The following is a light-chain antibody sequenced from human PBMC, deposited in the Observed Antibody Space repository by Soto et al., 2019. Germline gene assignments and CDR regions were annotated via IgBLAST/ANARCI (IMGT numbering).Light chain of an antibody. J-gene: IGKJ1*01. CDR3: QQYSTYSRT. CDR2: KAS. V-gene: IGKV1-5*03. CDR1: QSISSW. Sequence: DIQMTQSPSTLSASVGDRVTITCRASQSISSWLAWYQQKPGKAPNLLIYKASSLESGVPSRFSGSGSGTEFTLTISSLQPDDFATYYCQQYSTYSRTFVQGTKVEIK.